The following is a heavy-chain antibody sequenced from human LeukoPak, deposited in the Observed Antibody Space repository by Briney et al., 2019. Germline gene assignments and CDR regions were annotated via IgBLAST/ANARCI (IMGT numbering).Heavy chain of an antibody. CDR3: ARRDYGGDPGI. V-gene: IGHV5-51*01. CDR1: GYRFDINW. Sequence: GESLKISCKGSGYRFDINWIGWVRQKPGKGLDWIGIIYPGDSATRYSPSFQGQVTISADKSISTAYLQWSSLKASDTAMYYCARRDYGGDPGIWGQGTMVTVSS. D-gene: IGHD4-23*01. CDR2: IYPGDSAT. J-gene: IGHJ3*02.